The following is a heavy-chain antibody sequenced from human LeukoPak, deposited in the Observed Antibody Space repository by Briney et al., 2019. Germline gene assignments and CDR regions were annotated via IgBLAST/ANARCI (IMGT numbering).Heavy chain of an antibody. V-gene: IGHV3-20*04. CDR3: ARAIYCSGSACFSPSAY. Sequence: GGSLRLSCAASGFTFADYGMGWVRHAPGKGLEWVSGINWNGGKTGYADSLKSRFSISRDNAKTSLYLQMNSLRVEATALYYCARAIYCSGSACFSPSAYWGQGTLVTVSS. J-gene: IGHJ4*02. CDR1: GFTFADYG. CDR2: INWNGGKT. D-gene: IGHD2-15*01.